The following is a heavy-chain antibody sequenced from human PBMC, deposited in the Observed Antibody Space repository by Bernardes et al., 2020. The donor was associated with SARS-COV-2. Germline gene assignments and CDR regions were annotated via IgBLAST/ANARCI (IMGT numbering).Heavy chain of an antibody. CDR2: IRFTLSTS. J-gene: IGHJ4*02. CDR1: VFTYSAYS. Sequence: GGSLRLSCSSSVFTYSAYSMAWVRQSPGKALEWVSIIRFTLSTSLYADSVKGRFTVSRDNSNNILYLEMNSLRTEDTATYYCAKSLAGYCYGSTCYWRPLDSWGQGTLVTVSS. V-gene: IGHV3-23*01. CDR3: AKSLAGYCYGSTCYWRPLDS. D-gene: IGHD2-15*01.